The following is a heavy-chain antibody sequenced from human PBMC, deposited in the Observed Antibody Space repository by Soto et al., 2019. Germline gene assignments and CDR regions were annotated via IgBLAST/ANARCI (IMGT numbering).Heavy chain of an antibody. Sequence: TGGSLRLSCAASGFTFSSYAMHWVRQAPGKGLEWVAVISYDGSNKYYADSVKGRFTISRDNSKNTLYLQMNSLRAEDTAVYYCARDLRYCSSTSCYPRYYFDYWGQGTLVTVSS. CDR1: GFTFSSYA. CDR3: ARDLRYCSSTSCYPRYYFDY. CDR2: ISYDGSNK. D-gene: IGHD2-2*01. V-gene: IGHV3-30-3*01. J-gene: IGHJ4*02.